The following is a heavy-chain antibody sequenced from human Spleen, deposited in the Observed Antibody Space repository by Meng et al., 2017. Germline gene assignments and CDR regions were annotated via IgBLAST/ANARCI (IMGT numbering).Heavy chain of an antibody. CDR2: IKQDGSDK. CDR1: GFTFSSYW. V-gene: IGHV3-7*01. D-gene: IGHD1-26*01. CDR3: VRDLGSGSYARNYFDY. J-gene: IGHJ4*02. Sequence: GGSLRLSCAASGFTFSSYWMSWVRQAPGKGLEWVANIKQDGSDKYYVDSVKGRFTISRDNAKNSLSLQMSSLRVEDTAVYYCVRDLGSGSYARNYFDYWGRGTLVTVSS.